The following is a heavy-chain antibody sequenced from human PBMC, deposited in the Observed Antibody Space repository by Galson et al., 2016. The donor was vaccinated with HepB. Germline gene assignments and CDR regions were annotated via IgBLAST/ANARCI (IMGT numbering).Heavy chain of an antibody. CDR1: GASITSYY. V-gene: IGHV4-59*01. CDR2: IDNSGTT. CDR3: CPTTTAWYGS. J-gene: IGHJ5*01. Sequence: SETLSLTCTVSGASITSYYWTWIRQPPGKALEWIGYIDNSGTTTYNPSLKSRVSVSMDTSKNQFPLEVTSSTASYTAVYYCCPTTTAWYGSWSQGTLVTVSS. D-gene: IGHD4-17*01.